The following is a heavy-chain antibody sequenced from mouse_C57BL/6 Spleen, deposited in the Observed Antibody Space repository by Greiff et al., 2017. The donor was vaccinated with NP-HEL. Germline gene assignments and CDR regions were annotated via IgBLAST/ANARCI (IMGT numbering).Heavy chain of an antibody. CDR1: GFTFSDYG. J-gene: IGHJ2*01. CDR2: ISSGSSTI. V-gene: IGHV5-17*01. Sequence: EVKLQESGGGLVKPGGSLKLSCAASGFTFSDYGMHWVRQAPEKGLEWVAYISSGSSTIYYADTVQGRFTISRDNAKNTLFLQMTSLRSEDTAMDYCARRDGTCNFDYWGQGTTLTVSS. CDR3: ARRDGTCNFDY. D-gene: IGHD2-1*01.